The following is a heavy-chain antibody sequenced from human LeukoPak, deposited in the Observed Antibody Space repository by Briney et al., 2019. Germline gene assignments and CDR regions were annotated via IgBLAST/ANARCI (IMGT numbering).Heavy chain of an antibody. CDR2: IGSSGGSA. D-gene: IGHD6-13*01. Sequence: GSLRLSCAASGFTFGSFAMSWVRGAPGKGLEWVSAIGSSGGSAYYADSVKGRFTISRDNSKNTLYLQMNSLRAEDTAIYYCAKDLRGSNWYPFDYWGQGTLVTVSS. CDR1: GFTFGSFA. V-gene: IGHV3-23*01. CDR3: AKDLRGSNWYPFDY. J-gene: IGHJ4*02.